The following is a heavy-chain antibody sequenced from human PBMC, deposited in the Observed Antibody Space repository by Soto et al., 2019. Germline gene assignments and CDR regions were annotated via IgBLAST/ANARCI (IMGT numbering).Heavy chain of an antibody. V-gene: IGHV1-69*12. CDR3: ARNLNGDNWFDP. CDR1: GGTFSSYA. Sequence: QVQLVQSGAEVKKPGSSVKVSCKASGGTFSSYAISWVRQAPGQGLEWMGGIIPIFGTANYAQKFQGRVXIXAXXSTSTAYMELSSLRSEDTAVYYCARNLNGDNWFDPWGQGTLVTVSS. CDR2: IIPIFGTA. J-gene: IGHJ5*02.